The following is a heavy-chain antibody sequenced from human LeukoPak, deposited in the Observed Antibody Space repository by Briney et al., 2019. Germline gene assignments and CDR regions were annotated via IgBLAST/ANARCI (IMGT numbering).Heavy chain of an antibody. Sequence: SETLSLTCTVSGGSISSSSYYWDWIRQSPGKGLEWLGNICYDGSTHYNPSLKSRVTISVDTSKNQFSLKLSSVTAADTALYYCARQGEYTTSLGRKQFDYWGQGTLVTVSS. D-gene: IGHD3-16*01. CDR3: ARQGEYTTSLGRKQFDY. CDR1: GGSISSSSYY. CDR2: ICYDGST. J-gene: IGHJ4*02. V-gene: IGHV4-39*01.